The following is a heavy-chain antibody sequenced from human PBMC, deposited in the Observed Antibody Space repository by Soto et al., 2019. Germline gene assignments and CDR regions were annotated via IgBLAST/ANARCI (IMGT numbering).Heavy chain of an antibody. D-gene: IGHD1-26*01. Sequence: PGGSLRLSCVMSGFTFRDYAMSWVRQAPGKGLEWVAAISGTGNEEHYIDSVKGRFTIARDNSRGTLYLQMNSLRAEDSAVYYCAKYFGFYGADFTHWGQGSLVTVLL. J-gene: IGHJ4*02. CDR1: GFTFRDYA. CDR3: AKYFGFYGADFTH. V-gene: IGHV3-23*01. CDR2: ISGTGNEE.